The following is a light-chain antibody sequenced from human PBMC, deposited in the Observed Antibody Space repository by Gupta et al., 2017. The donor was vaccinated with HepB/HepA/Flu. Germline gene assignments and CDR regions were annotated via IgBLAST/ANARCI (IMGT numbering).Light chain of an antibody. CDR1: QSVLYSSNNKNY. CDR2: WAS. Sequence: DIVMTQSPDSLAVSLGERATINCKSSQSVLYSSNNKNYLAWYQQKPGQPPKLLIYWASTRESGVPDRFSGSGSGTDFTLTSSSLQAEDVAVYYWQQDYSTCSFGQGTKLEIK. J-gene: IGKJ2*04. V-gene: IGKV4-1*01. CDR3: QQDYSTCS.